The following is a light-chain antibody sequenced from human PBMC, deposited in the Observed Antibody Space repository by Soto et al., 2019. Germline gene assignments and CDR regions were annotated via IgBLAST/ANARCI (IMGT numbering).Light chain of an antibody. V-gene: IGKV3-11*01. Sequence: EIVLTQSPATLALSPGERATLSCRASQSVSSFLAWYQQKPGQAPRLLIYDASKRATGISARFSGSGSGTDFTLTISSLEPEDFADYYCQQRSSWPLTFGGGTKVEIK. CDR3: QQRSSWPLT. CDR1: QSVSSF. CDR2: DAS. J-gene: IGKJ4*01.